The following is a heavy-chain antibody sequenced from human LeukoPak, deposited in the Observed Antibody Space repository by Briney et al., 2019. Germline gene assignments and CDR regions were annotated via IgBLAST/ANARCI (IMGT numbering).Heavy chain of an antibody. CDR2: IYYSGST. D-gene: IGHD4-17*01. Sequence: SETLSLICTVSGGSISSYYWSWIRQPPGKGLEWIGYIYYSGSTNYNPSLKSRVTISVDTSKNQFSLKLSSVTAADTAVYYCARTAPDDDYGDYGGWFDPWGQGTLVTVSS. CDR3: ARTAPDDDYGDYGGWFDP. J-gene: IGHJ5*02. CDR1: GGSISSYY. V-gene: IGHV4-59*01.